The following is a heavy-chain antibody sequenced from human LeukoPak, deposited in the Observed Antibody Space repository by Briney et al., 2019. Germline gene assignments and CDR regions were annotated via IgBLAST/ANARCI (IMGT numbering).Heavy chain of an antibody. CDR1: GFTVSSNY. D-gene: IGHD2-8*01. V-gene: IGHV3-53*01. J-gene: IGHJ4*02. CDR2: IYSGGST. Sequence: PGGSLRLSSAASGFTVSSNYMSWVRQAPGKGLEWVSVIYSGGSTYYADSVKGRFTISRDNSKNTLYLQMNSLRAEDTAVYYCARGHCTNGVCFDYWGQGTLVTVSS. CDR3: ARGHCTNGVCFDY.